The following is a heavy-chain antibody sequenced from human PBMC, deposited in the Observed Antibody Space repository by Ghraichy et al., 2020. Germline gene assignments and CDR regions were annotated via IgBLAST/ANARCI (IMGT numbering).Heavy chain of an antibody. V-gene: IGHV1-3*01. J-gene: IGHJ6*02. D-gene: IGHD3-10*01. CDR2: INAGNGNT. CDR3: ARGTYYYYGMDD. Sequence: ASVKVSCKASGYTFTSYAMHWVRQAPGQRLEWMGWINAGNGNTNYSQKFQGRVTITRDTSASTAYMELSSLRSEDTAVYYCARGTYYYYGMDDWGQGTTVTVSS. CDR1: GYTFTSYA.